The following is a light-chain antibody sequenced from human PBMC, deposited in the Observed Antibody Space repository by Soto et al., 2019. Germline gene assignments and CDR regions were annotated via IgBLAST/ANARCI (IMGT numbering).Light chain of an antibody. J-gene: IGLJ1*01. CDR3: SSYAGSNNPHV. V-gene: IGLV2-8*01. CDR1: SGDIGGYDY. CDR2: EVT. Sequence: QSLLTQPPSASGTPGQSVTISCTGTSGDIGGYDYVSWYQQHPGKAPKLMIYEVTKRPLGVPDRFSGSKSGNTASLTVSGLQAEDEADYYCSSYAGSNNPHVFGTGTKLTVL.